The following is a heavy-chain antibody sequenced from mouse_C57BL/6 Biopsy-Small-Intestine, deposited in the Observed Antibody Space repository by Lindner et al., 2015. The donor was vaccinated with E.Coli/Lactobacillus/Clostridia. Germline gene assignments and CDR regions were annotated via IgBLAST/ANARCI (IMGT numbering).Heavy chain of an antibody. J-gene: IGHJ4*01. D-gene: IGHD1-1*02. CDR2: INPGHGNT. Sequence: SVKVSCKASGYIFTYSSIHWVRQAPGRSLEWMGWINPGHGNTKYSQQFQDRVTFTRDTSANTAYMELRSLRYDDTAVYYCAKFTVVDGVRGNWLDPWGQGTLVSVSS. V-gene: IGHV1-84*02. CDR3: AKFTVVDGVRGNWLDP. CDR1: GYIFTYSS.